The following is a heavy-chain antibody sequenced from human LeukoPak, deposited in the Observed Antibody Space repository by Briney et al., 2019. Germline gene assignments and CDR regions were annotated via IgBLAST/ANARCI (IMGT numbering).Heavy chain of an antibody. V-gene: IGHV4-4*02. CDR2: IYHSGST. CDR1: GGSISSSNW. D-gene: IGHD6-13*01. J-gene: IGHJ6*03. CDR3: AQLRKQQLVHHYYYYYYMDV. Sequence: PSETLSLTCAVSGGSISSSNWWSWVRQPPGKGLEWIGEIYHSGSTNYNPSLKSRVTISVDKSKNQFSLKLSSVTAADTAVYYCAQLRKQQLVHHYYYYYYMDVWGKGTTVTVSS.